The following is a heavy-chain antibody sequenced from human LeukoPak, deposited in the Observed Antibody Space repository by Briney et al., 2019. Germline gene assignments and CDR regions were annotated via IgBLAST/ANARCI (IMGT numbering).Heavy chain of an antibody. J-gene: IGHJ3*02. V-gene: IGHV3-21*01. CDR3: ARDRTAVADNDAFDI. Sequence: GGSLRLSCAASGFTFSENYMSWVRQAPGKGLEWVSSISSRSSYIYYADSVKGRFTISRDNAKNALYLQMNSLRAEDTAVYYCARDRTAVADNDAFDIWGQGTMVTVSS. D-gene: IGHD6-19*01. CDR2: ISSRSSYI. CDR1: GFTFSENY.